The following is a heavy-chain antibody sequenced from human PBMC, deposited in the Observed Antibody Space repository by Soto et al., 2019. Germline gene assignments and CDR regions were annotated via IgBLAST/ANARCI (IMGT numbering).Heavy chain of an antibody. J-gene: IGHJ4*02. V-gene: IGHV1-18*01. D-gene: IGHD1-1*01. Sequence: QVQLVQSGAEVKKPGASVKVSCKASGYTFTSYRISWVRQAPGQGLEWMGWISAYNGNTNYAQKLQGRVTMTTDTSTSTAYMELRSLRSDDTAVYYCARAKDRYNWNDPFDYWGQGTLVTVSS. CDR2: ISAYNGNT. CDR3: ARAKDRYNWNDPFDY. CDR1: GYTFTSYR.